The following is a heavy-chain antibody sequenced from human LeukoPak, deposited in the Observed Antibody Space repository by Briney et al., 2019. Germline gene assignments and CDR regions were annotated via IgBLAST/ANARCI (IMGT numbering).Heavy chain of an antibody. CDR1: GGSISSGSYY. D-gene: IGHD2-2*01. V-gene: IGHV4-61*02. Sequence: SQTLSLTCTVSGGSISSGSYYWSWIRQPAGKELEWIGRIYTSGSTNYNPSLKSRVTISVDTSKNQFSLKLSSVTAADTAVYYCAMGYCSSTSCHGGYFQHWGQGTLVTVSS. J-gene: IGHJ1*01. CDR2: IYTSGST. CDR3: AMGYCSSTSCHGGYFQH.